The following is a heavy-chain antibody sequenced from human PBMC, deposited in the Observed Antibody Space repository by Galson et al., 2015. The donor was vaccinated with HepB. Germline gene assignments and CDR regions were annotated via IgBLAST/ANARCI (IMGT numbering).Heavy chain of an antibody. Sequence: SLRLSCAASGFTFSTYTLHWVRQAPGKGLEWVSGIYGSGGSIFYADSVKGRFAISRDNSKNTLYLQMNSLRAEDTAVYYCARGVRDGYFYLPLDSWGQGTLVTVSS. CDR1: GFTFSTYT. CDR3: ARGVRDGYFYLPLDS. D-gene: IGHD5-24*01. J-gene: IGHJ4*02. V-gene: IGHV3-23*01. CDR2: IYGSGGSI.